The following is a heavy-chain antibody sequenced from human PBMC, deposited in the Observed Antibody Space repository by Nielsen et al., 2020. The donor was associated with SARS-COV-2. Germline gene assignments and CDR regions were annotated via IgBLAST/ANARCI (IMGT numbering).Heavy chain of an antibody. D-gene: IGHD5-12*01. CDR2: INWNSDNL. Sequence: SLKISCAASGFTFDDYAMHWVRQAPGKGLEWVAGINWNSDNLGYADSVKGRFTISRDNAKNSLYLQMNNLRAEDTALYHCARFTGGYDSWGQGSLVTVSS. V-gene: IGHV3-9*01. CDR3: ARFTGGYDS. J-gene: IGHJ5*01. CDR1: GFTFDDYA.